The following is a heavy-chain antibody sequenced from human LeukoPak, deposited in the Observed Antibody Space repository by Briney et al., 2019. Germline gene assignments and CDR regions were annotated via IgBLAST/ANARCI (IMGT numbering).Heavy chain of an antibody. V-gene: IGHV3-23*01. Sequence: GGSLRLSCAASGFTFNSYGMNWVRQAPGKGLEWVSAISDSGGGTYYADSVKGRFTISRDNSKNTLYMQMNSLRAEDTAVYYCAKDPTDFDSSGQTYFDYWGQGSLVTVSS. CDR1: GFTFNSYG. CDR2: ISDSGGGT. CDR3: AKDPTDFDSSGQTYFDY. J-gene: IGHJ4*02. D-gene: IGHD3-22*01.